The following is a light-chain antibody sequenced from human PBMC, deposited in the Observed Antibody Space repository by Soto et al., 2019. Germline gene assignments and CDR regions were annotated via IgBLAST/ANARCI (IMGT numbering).Light chain of an antibody. Sequence: DIQMTQSPSSLSASVGDRVTITCRASEDISNFLAWFQQRPGEAPQSLMFEASYLESGVSSRFSGSGYGTDFTLTISSLQPEDIATYYCQQTYTTPETFGQGTKVEIK. CDR1: EDISNF. V-gene: IGKV1-16*01. J-gene: IGKJ1*01. CDR3: QQTYTTPET. CDR2: EAS.